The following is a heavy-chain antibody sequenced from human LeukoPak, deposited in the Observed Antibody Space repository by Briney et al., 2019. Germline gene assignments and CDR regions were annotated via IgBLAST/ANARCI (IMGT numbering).Heavy chain of an antibody. Sequence: SETLSLTCGVSGVSFDDYYWSWVRQTPGKGLELLGEINHSGYTNDSPSLKSRVTLSIDTSREQFSLNLRSVTVADAGIYYCTRMTTGHDYWGQGTLVTVSS. CDR1: GVSFDDYY. J-gene: IGHJ4*02. V-gene: IGHV4-34*01. CDR2: INHSGYT. CDR3: TRMTTGHDY. D-gene: IGHD4-17*01.